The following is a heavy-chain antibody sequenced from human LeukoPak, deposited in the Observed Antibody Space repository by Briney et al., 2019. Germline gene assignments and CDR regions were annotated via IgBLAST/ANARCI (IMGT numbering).Heavy chain of an antibody. Sequence: GRSLRLSCAASGFTFSSYGMHWVRQAPGKGLEWVAVIWYDGSNKYYADSVKGRFTISRDNSKNTLYLQMNSLRAEDTAVYYCARQQYYYDSSGPDYYYYYMDVWGKGTTVTVSS. CDR3: ARQQYYYDSSGPDYYYYYMDV. CDR2: IWYDGSNK. V-gene: IGHV3-33*01. CDR1: GFTFSSYG. D-gene: IGHD3-22*01. J-gene: IGHJ6*03.